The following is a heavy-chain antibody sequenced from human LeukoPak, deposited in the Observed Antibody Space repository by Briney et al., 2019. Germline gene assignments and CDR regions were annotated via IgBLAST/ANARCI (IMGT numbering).Heavy chain of an antibody. V-gene: IGHV3-7*03. J-gene: IGHJ4*02. D-gene: IGHD6-6*01. CDR3: VRGQVSSSSI. CDR1: GFAFSSSL. CDR2: IEQDGGDT. Sequence: GGSLRLSRAASGFAFSSSLMSWVRQTPGKGLEWVANIEQDGGDTYYVDSVKGRFTISRDNAVNSLYLQMNSLRAEDTAVYYCVRGQVSSSSIWGQGTLVTVSS.